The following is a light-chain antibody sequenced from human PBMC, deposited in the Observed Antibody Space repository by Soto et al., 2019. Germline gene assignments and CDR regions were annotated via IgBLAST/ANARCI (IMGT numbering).Light chain of an antibody. V-gene: IGLV1-40*01. CDR2: GNS. Sequence: QSVLTQPPSVSGAPGQRVTISCTGSSSNIGAGYDVHWYQQLPGTAPKLLIYGNSNRPSGVPDRFSGSKSGTSASLAITGLQAEDEAEDYCQSYDSSLSGSVVFGGGTKLTVL. CDR3: QSYDSSLSGSVV. J-gene: IGLJ2*01. CDR1: SSNIGAGYD.